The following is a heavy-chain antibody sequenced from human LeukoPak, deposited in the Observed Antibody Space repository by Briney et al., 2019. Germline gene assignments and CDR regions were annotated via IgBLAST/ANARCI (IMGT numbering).Heavy chain of an antibody. D-gene: IGHD1-26*01. CDR2: IYYRGTT. V-gene: IGHV4-39*01. CDR1: GGSNY. CDR3: AIAPGNYSWDFDY. Sequence: SETLSLTCTVSGGSNYWGWIRQPPGKGLEWIGSIYYRGTTYYNPSLKSRVTISVDTSKNQFSLRLNSVTAADTAVYYCAIAPGNYSWDFDYGGRETRVPVS. J-gene: IGHJ4*02.